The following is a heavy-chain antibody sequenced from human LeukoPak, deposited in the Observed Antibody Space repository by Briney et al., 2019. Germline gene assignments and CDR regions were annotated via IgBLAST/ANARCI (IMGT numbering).Heavy chain of an antibody. CDR1: GGSISSYY. CDR2: IYYSGST. CDR3: ARGVNSGYFDY. Sequence: SETLSLTCTVSGGSISSYYWSWIRQPPGKGLEWIGYIYYSGSTNYSPSLKSRVTISLDTSKNQFSLKPSPVTAADTAVYYCARGVNSGYFDYCGQGTLVTVSS. V-gene: IGHV4-59*01. D-gene: IGHD1-26*01. J-gene: IGHJ4*02.